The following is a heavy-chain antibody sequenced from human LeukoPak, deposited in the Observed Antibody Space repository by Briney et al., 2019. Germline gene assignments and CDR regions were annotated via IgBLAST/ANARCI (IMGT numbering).Heavy chain of an antibody. Sequence: SETLSLTCAVYGGSFSGYYWSWIRQPPGKGLEWIGEINHSGSTNYNPSLKSRVTISVDTSKNQFSLKLSSVTAADTAVYYCARGPISAAPANGVGFDYWGQGTLGTGSS. CDR2: INHSGST. CDR1: GGSFSGYY. D-gene: IGHD6-6*01. V-gene: IGHV4-34*01. J-gene: IGHJ4*02. CDR3: ARGPISAAPANGVGFDY.